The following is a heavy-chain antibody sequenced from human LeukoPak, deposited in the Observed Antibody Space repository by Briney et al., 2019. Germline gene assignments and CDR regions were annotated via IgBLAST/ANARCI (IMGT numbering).Heavy chain of an antibody. Sequence: SETLSLTCAVSGGSISSSNWWSWVRQPPGKGLEWIGEIYHSGSTNYNPSLKSRVTISVDTSKNQFSLKLSSVTAADTAVYYCARLELEQLVGRSCWFDPWGQGTLVTVSS. CDR3: ARLELEQLVGRSCWFDP. V-gene: IGHV4-4*02. CDR1: GGSISSSNW. J-gene: IGHJ5*02. CDR2: IYHSGST. D-gene: IGHD6-13*01.